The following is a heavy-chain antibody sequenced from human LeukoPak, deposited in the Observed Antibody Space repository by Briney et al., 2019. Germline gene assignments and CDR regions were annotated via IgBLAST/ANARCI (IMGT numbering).Heavy chain of an antibody. CDR2: FDPEDGET. D-gene: IGHD6-13*01. J-gene: IGHJ3*02. CDR3: ATALAAALDAFDI. V-gene: IGHV1-24*01. CDR1: GYTLTELS. Sequence: ASGKVSCKVSGYTLTELSMHWGRQAPGKGLEWMGGFDPEDGETIYAQKFQGRVTMTEDTSTDTAYMELSSLRSEHTAVSYCATALAAALDAFDIWGQGTMVTVSS.